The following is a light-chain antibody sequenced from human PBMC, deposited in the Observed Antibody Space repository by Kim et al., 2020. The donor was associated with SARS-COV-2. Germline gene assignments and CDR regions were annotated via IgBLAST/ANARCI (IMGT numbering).Light chain of an antibody. V-gene: IGKV3-20*01. Sequence: EIVLTQTPGTLSLSPGERATLSCRASQSVYSNFLAWYQHKPGQAPRLLFYGASTRATGVPDRFSGSGSGTDFTLTINRLEPEDFAVYYCQQYGSSPEKEWTFGRGIKVDIK. CDR1: QSVYSNF. CDR2: GAS. J-gene: IGKJ1*01. CDR3: QQYGSSPEKEWT.